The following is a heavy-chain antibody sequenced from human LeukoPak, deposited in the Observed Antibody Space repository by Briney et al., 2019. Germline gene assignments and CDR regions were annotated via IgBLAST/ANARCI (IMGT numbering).Heavy chain of an antibody. CDR3: ARGPYSIGWYRHRAVNCFDP. V-gene: IGHV1-8*01. Sequence: ASVKVSCKASGYTFTSYDINWVRQATGQGLEWMGWMNPTNGNTEYSQKFQGRVTMTRNTSISTAYIELSSQRSEVTAVDYCARGPYSIGWYRHRAVNCFDPWGQGTLVTVSS. CDR2: MNPTNGNT. CDR1: GYTFTSYD. D-gene: IGHD6-19*01. J-gene: IGHJ5*02.